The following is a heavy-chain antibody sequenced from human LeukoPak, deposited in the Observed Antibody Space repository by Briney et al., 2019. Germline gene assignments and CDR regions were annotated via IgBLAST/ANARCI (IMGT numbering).Heavy chain of an antibody. CDR1: GGSFCGYY. CDR3: ARALPLGYCGITSCYWFDY. Sequence: LGTLSLTCAVYGGSFCGYYWGWVRETPGRGRGWVGEINHIGSTNYKPSLKSRVTISVHKSKNHFSLKLSSVPAAHTAVYYSARALPLGYCGITSCYWFDYWGQGTLVTVSS. CDR2: INHIGST. D-gene: IGHD2-2*01. V-gene: IGHV4-34*01. J-gene: IGHJ4*02.